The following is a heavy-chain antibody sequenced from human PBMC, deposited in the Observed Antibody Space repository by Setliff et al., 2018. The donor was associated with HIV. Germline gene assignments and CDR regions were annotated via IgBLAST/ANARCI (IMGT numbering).Heavy chain of an antibody. CDR3: AREQGHFWARDRSYMDV. D-gene: IGHD3-3*02. CDR2: ITGSSDTI. Sequence: GGSLRLSCAASGFTFSSYEMDWFRQAPGKGLEWVSYITGSSDTIYYADSVKGRFTISRDNAKNSLYLQMNTLRAEDTAVYYCAREQGHFWARDRSYMDVWGKGTTVTVSS. CDR1: GFTFSSYE. V-gene: IGHV3-48*03. J-gene: IGHJ6*03.